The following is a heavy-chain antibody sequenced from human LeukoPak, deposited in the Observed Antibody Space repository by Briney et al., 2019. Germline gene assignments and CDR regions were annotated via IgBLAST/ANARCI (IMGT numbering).Heavy chain of an antibody. CDR3: ARGFEDYDYVWGSYRLHPRLYAFDI. CDR1: GGSISSGDYY. Sequence: SQTLSLACTVSGGSISSGDYYWSWIRQPPGKGLEWIGYIYYSGSTYYNPSLKSRVTISVDTSKNQFSLKLSSVTAADTAVYYCARGFEDYDYVWGSYRLHPRLYAFDIWGQGTMVTVSS. V-gene: IGHV4-30-4*01. J-gene: IGHJ3*02. CDR2: IYYSGST. D-gene: IGHD3-16*02.